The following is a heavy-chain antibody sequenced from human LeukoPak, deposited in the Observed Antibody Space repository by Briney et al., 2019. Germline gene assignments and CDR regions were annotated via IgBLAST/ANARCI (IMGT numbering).Heavy chain of an antibody. J-gene: IGHJ4*02. V-gene: IGHV1-8*01. D-gene: IGHD3-10*01. CDR2: MNPSSGNT. CDR3: AAHTYYYSPGSFGH. Sequence: ASVIVSCKASGYSFTSYDINWVRQATGQGPEWIGWMNPSSGNTGYAQRFQGRVTMTRDTSTSTAYLELSSLTSDDTAVYYCAAHTYYYSPGSFGHWGQGTLVTVSS. CDR1: GYSFTSYD.